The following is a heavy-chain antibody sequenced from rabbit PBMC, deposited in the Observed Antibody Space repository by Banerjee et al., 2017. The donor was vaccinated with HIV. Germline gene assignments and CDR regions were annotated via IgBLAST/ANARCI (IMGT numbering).Heavy chain of an antibody. J-gene: IGHJ6*01. Sequence: QSLEESGGGLVQPEGSLTLTCKASGFSFSNSDYMCWVRQAPGKGLEWISCIAGSSSGFTYSATWAKGRYTFSKTSSTTVTLEMTSLTAADTATYFCARDLTDVIGWNFAWWGPGTLVTVS. CDR1: GFSFSNSDY. CDR2: IAGSSSGFT. D-gene: IGHD1-1*01. V-gene: IGHV1S40*01. CDR3: ARDLTDVIGWNFAW.